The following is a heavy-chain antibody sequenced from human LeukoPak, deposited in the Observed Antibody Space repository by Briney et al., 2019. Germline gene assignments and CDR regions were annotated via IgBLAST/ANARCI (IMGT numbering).Heavy chain of an antibody. D-gene: IGHD6-19*01. CDR3: ARDPGGYSSGGELDV. CDR2: ISYTGSTT. CDR1: GFSFSNYE. Sequence: GGSLRLSCAASGFSFSNYEMNWVRQAPGKGLEWISYISYTGSTTYQPDSVKGRFTISRDNAKNSLYLQMNSLRAEDMAVYYCARDPGGYSSGGELDVWGKGTTVTVSS. V-gene: IGHV3-48*03. J-gene: IGHJ6*04.